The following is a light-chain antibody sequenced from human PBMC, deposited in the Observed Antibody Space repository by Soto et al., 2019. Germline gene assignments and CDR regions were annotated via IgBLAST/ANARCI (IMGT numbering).Light chain of an antibody. J-gene: IGLJ3*02. Sequence: QSALTQPASVSGSPGQSITISCTGTSSDVGSYNVVSWYQQLPGEAPKLIIYEVNERPSGISNRFSGSKSGNTASLTISGLQDEDEAYYCCCSYAGYSRVLFGGGTKVTVL. CDR3: CSYAGYSRVL. V-gene: IGLV2-23*02. CDR2: EVN. CDR1: SSDVGSYNV.